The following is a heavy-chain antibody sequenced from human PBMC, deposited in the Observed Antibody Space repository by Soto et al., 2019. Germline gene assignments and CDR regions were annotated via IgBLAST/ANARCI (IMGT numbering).Heavy chain of an antibody. D-gene: IGHD3-10*01. J-gene: IGHJ4*02. CDR3: ARDLKYYGSGGYYDY. CDR2: ISSSSSYT. CDR1: GFTFSDYY. Sequence: QVQLVESGGGLVKPGGSLRLSCAASGFTFSDYYMSWIRQAPGKGLVWVSYISSSSSYTNYADSVKGRFTISRDNAKNSLYLQMNSLRAEDTAVYYCARDLKYYGSGGYYDYWGQGTLVTVSS. V-gene: IGHV3-11*06.